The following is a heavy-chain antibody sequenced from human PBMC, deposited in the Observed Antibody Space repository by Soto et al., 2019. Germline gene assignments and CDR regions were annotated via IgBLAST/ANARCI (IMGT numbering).Heavy chain of an antibody. Sequence: QVQLVQSGAEVKKPGASVKVSCKASGYTFTSYAMHWVRQAPGQRLEWMGWINAGNGNTKYSQKFQGRLTISSDPPANTAYMELTSLRSEDTAVYYCAIDHSSSWYQVWFDPWGQGTLVTVSS. CDR2: INAGNGNT. J-gene: IGHJ5*02. V-gene: IGHV1-3*01. CDR1: GYTFTSYA. D-gene: IGHD6-13*01. CDR3: AIDHSSSWYQVWFDP.